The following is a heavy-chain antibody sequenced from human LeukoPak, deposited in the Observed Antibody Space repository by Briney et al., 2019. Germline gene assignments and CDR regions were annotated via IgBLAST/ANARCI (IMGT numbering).Heavy chain of an antibody. CDR2: ISSSSSYI. J-gene: IGHJ4*02. V-gene: IGHV3-21*01. CDR1: GFTFSSYS. D-gene: IGHD2-2*03. CDR3: ARVGWGYYFDY. Sequence: PGGSLRLSCAASGFTFSSYSMNGVRQAPGKGLDGVSSISSSSSYIYYADSVKGRFTISRDNAKNSLYLQMNSLRAEDTAVYYCARVGWGYYFDYWGQGTLVTVSS.